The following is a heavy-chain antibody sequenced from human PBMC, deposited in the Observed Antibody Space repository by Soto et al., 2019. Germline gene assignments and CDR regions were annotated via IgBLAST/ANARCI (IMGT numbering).Heavy chain of an antibody. Sequence: PGGSLRLSCAASGFTFSSYAMNWVRQAPGKGPEWVSHISVTGDTYYADSVKGRFTISRDNSKNTLFLQMNSLRAEDTAVYYCAKCLSTATSFDYWGQGTPVTVSS. CDR1: GFTFSSYA. CDR3: AKCLSTATSFDY. J-gene: IGHJ4*02. V-gene: IGHV3-23*01. CDR2: ISVTGDT.